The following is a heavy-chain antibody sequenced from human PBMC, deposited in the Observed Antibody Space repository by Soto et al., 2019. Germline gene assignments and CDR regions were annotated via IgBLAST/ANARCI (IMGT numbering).Heavy chain of an antibody. CDR1: GFTFSSYS. V-gene: IGHV3-21*01. Sequence: EVQLVESGGGLVKPGGSLRLSCAASGFTFSSYSMNWVRQAPGKGLEWVSSISSSSSYIYYADSVKGRFTISRDNAKNSLYLQMNSLRAEDTAVSYCARSPPARMGYWGQGTLVTVSS. CDR3: ARSPPARMGY. J-gene: IGHJ4*02. CDR2: ISSSSSYI. D-gene: IGHD2-15*01.